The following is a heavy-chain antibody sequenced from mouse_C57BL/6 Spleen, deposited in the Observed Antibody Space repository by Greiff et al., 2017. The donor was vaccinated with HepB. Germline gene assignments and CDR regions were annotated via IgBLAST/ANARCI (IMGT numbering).Heavy chain of an antibody. Sequence: QVQLQQPGAELVKPGASVKMSCKASGYTFTSYWITWVKQRPGQGLEWIGDIYPGSGSSNYNEKFKSKATLTVDTSSSTAYMQLSSLTSEDSAVYYCAIRIYYDYDPYAMDYWGQGTSVTVSS. CDR3: AIRIYYDYDPYAMDY. CDR1: GYTFTSYW. V-gene: IGHV1-55*01. CDR2: IYPGSGSS. J-gene: IGHJ4*01. D-gene: IGHD2-4*01.